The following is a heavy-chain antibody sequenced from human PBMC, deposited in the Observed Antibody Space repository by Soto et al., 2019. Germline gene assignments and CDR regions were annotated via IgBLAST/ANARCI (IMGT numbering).Heavy chain of an antibody. D-gene: IGHD6-13*01. J-gene: IGHJ6*02. V-gene: IGHV3-53*01. Sequence: GGSLRLSCAASGFTVSSNYMSWVRQAPGKGLEWVSVIYSGGSTYYADSVKGRFTISGDNSKNTLYLQMNSLRAEDTAVYYCARVLADLGMDVWGQGTTVTVSS. CDR2: IYSGGST. CDR3: ARVLADLGMDV. CDR1: GFTVSSNY.